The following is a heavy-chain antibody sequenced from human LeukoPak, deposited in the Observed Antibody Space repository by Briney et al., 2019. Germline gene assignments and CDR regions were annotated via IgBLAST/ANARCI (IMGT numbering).Heavy chain of an antibody. CDR1: GFTFSSYG. D-gene: IGHD5-12*01. V-gene: IGHV3-30*18. Sequence: GRSLRLSCAASGFTFSSYGMHWVRQAPGKGLEWVAVISYDGSNKYYADSVKGRFTISRDNSKNTLYLQMNSLRAEDTAVYYCAKDPGYSGYDYRLDYWGQGTLVTVSS. CDR2: ISYDGSNK. J-gene: IGHJ4*02. CDR3: AKDPGYSGYDYRLDY.